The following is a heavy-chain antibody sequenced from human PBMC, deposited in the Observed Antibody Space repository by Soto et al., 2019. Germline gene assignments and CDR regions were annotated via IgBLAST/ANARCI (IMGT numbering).Heavy chain of an antibody. V-gene: IGHV1-2*02. J-gene: IGHJ6*02. CDR2: INPNSGGT. Sequence: GASVKVSCKASGYTFTGYYMHWVRQAPGQGLEWMGWINPNSGGTNYAQKFQGRVTMTRNTSISTAYMELSSLRSEDTAVYYCARSGIMITFGGVIVRNYYYGMDVWGQGTTVTVSS. CDR3: ARSGIMITFGGVIVRNYYYGMDV. D-gene: IGHD3-16*02. CDR1: GYTFTGYY.